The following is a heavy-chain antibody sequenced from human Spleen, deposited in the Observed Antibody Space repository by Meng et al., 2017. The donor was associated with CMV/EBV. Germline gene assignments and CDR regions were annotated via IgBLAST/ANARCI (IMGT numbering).Heavy chain of an antibody. Sequence: CTISGDSIISSRWWSWLRQPPGKGLEWIGETYFSGSTNYNPSLKSRVTISADKPKNQFSLNLSPVTAADTAVYYCARGDPTHWFDPWGQGTLVTVSS. CDR2: TYFSGST. CDR3: ARGDPTHWFDP. V-gene: IGHV4-4*02. CDR1: GDSIISSRW. J-gene: IGHJ5*02.